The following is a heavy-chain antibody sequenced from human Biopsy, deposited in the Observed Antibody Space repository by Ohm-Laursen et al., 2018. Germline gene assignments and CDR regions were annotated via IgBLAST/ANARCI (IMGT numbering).Heavy chain of an antibody. J-gene: IGHJ3*02. CDR3: ARGQDYGGNKAFDI. V-gene: IGHV4-61*01. D-gene: IGHD4-23*01. Sequence: SDTLSLTCTVSGVSINGGRYYWNWIRQSPGKGLEWIAYIYSSGITNYNPSLKSRLTISIDTSKNQFSLKLNSMTTADTAVCYCARGQDYGGNKAFDIWGQGTKVTVSP. CDR2: IYSSGIT. CDR1: GVSINGGRYY.